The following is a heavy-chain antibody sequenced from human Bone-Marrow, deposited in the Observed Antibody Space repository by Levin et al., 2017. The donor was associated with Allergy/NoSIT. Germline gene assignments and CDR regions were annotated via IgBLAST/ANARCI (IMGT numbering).Heavy chain of an antibody. CDR1: GYSFTNYW. Sequence: PGGSLRLSCKGSGYSFTNYWIGWVRQMPGKGLEWMGIIYPGDSDTRYSPSFQGQVSISVDESNSTAYLQWRSLKASDTAMYYCARPSLSRSIAAAFDIWGQGTMVTVSS. J-gene: IGHJ3*02. CDR2: IYPGDSDT. V-gene: IGHV5-51*01. D-gene: IGHD6-13*01. CDR3: ARPSLSRSIAAAFDI.